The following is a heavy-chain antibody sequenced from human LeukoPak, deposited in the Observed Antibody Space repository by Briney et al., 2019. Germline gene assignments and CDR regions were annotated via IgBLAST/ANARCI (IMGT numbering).Heavy chain of an antibody. Sequence: PSETLSLTCTVSGGSISSSSYYWGWIRQPPGKGLEWIGSIYYSGSTYYNPSLKSRVTISVDTSKNQFSLKLSSVTAADTAVYYCARRVPAAIRYYYGMDVWGQGTTVTASS. CDR2: IYYSGST. D-gene: IGHD2-2*01. V-gene: IGHV4-39*01. CDR3: ARRVPAAIRYYYGMDV. CDR1: GGSISSSSYY. J-gene: IGHJ6*02.